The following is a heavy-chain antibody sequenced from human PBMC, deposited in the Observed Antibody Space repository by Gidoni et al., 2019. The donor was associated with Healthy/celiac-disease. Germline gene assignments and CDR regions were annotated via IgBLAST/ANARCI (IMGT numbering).Heavy chain of an antibody. CDR2: IIPILGIA. J-gene: IGHJ4*02. D-gene: IGHD1-26*01. V-gene: IGHV1-69*02. CDR3: ARGALGEGATNFDY. CDR1: GGTFSSYT. Sequence: QVQLVQSGAEVKKPGSSVKVSCKASGGTFSSYTISWVRQAPGQGLEWMGRIIPILGIANYAQKFQGRVTITADKSTSTAYMELSSLRSEDTAVYYCARGALGEGATNFDYWGQGTLVTVSS.